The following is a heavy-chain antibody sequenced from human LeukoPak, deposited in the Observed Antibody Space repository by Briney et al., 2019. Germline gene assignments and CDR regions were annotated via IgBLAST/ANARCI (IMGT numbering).Heavy chain of an antibody. CDR1: GFTFSSYG. D-gene: IGHD7-27*01. Sequence: GGTLRLSCAASGFTFSSYGMTWVRQAPGKGLEWVSAISGSGGGTYYADSVKGRFTISRDNSRNTFFLQMNSLRDEDTAVYYCAKNIRQLGNYYYYMDVWGKGTTVTVSS. J-gene: IGHJ6*03. CDR2: ISGSGGGT. V-gene: IGHV3-23*01. CDR3: AKNIRQLGNYYYYMDV.